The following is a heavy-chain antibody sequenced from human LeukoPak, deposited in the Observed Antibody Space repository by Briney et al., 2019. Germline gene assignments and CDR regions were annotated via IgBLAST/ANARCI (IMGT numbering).Heavy chain of an antibody. CDR2: ISYDGSNK. Sequence: GGSLRLSCAASGFTFSSYAMSWVRQAPGKGLEWVAVISYDGSNKYYADSVKGRFTISRDNSKNTLYLQMNSLRAEDTAVYYCARDLRYCSSTSCYFLGYWGQGTLVTVSS. CDR1: GFTFSSYA. D-gene: IGHD2-2*01. V-gene: IGHV3-30*03. CDR3: ARDLRYCSSTSCYFLGY. J-gene: IGHJ4*02.